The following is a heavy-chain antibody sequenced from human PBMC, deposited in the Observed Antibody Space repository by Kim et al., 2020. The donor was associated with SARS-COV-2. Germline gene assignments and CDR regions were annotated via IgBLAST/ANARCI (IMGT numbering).Heavy chain of an antibody. CDR2: ISGSGGST. D-gene: IGHD3-9*01. Sequence: GGSLRLSCAASGFTFSSYAMSWVRQAPGKGLEWVSAISGSGGSTYYADSVKGRFTISRDNSKNTLYLQMNSLRAEDTAVYYCAKVSRMGSGGYFDWLLSFWYFDLWGRGTLVTVSS. J-gene: IGHJ2*01. CDR1: GFTFSSYA. V-gene: IGHV3-23*01. CDR3: AKVSRMGSGGYFDWLLSFWYFDL.